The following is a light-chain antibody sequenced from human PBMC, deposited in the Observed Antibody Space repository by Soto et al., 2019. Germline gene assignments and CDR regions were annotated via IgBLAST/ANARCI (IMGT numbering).Light chain of an antibody. CDR1: RSVSSSY. V-gene: IGKV3-20*01. CDR2: GTS. Sequence: EIVLTQSPGTLSLSPGERATLSCRGSRSVSSSYLAWYQQRPGQAPRLLIYGTSSRATGIPDRFSGSGSGTDFTLTISRLKPEDFAVYYCQQYGSSPLVTFGQGTRLEIK. CDR3: QQYGSSPLVT. J-gene: IGKJ5*01.